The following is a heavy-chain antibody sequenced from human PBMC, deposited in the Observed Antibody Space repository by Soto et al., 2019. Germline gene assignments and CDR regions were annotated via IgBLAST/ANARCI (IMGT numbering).Heavy chain of an antibody. J-gene: IGHJ3*02. CDR2: IDTYGSAT. CDR3: VRVLKSIGWDNDVFDI. Sequence: GGSLRLSCAASGFSLSGYWMHWVRQAPGKGLVWVSRIDTYGSATKYADSVEGRFSISKDNAENTLYLQMNNLRAGDTAVYYCVRVLKSIGWDNDVFDIWGQGTMVTVSS. V-gene: IGHV3-74*01. D-gene: IGHD6-19*01. CDR1: GFSLSGYW.